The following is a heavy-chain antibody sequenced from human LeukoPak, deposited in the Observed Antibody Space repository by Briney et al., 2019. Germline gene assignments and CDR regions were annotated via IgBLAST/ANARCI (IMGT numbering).Heavy chain of an antibody. V-gene: IGHV3-30-3*01. CDR2: ISYDGSNK. CDR3: ARDRGYCSSISCSSRYGMDV. Sequence: GGSLRLSCAASGFTFTSYAIHWVRQAPGKGLEWVTVISYDGSNKHYADSVKGRFTISRDNSMNTLYLQMNSLRAEDTAVYYCARDRGYCSSISCSSRYGMDVWGQGTTVTVSS. D-gene: IGHD2-2*01. J-gene: IGHJ6*02. CDR1: GFTFTSYA.